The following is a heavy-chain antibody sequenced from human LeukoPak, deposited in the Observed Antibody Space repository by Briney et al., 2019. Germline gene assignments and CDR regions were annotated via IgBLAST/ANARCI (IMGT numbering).Heavy chain of an antibody. CDR3: ARGSYTSTSTWYY. V-gene: IGHV3-43D*03. CDR1: GFTFDDYA. Sequence: GGSLRLSCAASGFTFDDYAMHWVRQAPGKGLEWVSLISWDGGSTYYADSVKGRFTISIDNSKNSLYLQMNSLRAEDTALYYCARGSYTSTSTWYYWGQGTLVTVSS. CDR2: ISWDGGST. J-gene: IGHJ4*02. D-gene: IGHD2-2*02.